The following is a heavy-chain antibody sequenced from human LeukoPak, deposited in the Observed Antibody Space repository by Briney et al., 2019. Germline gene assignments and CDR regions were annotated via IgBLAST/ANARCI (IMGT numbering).Heavy chain of an antibody. CDR2: IRQDGNEK. J-gene: IGHJ6*03. D-gene: IGHD3-16*01. CDR1: GFTFSSYG. V-gene: IGHV3-7*01. CDR3: AREGVGGMDV. Sequence: GRSLRLSCAASGFTFSSYGMSWVRQAPGKGLEWVANIRQDGNEKSSVASVKGRFTISRDNAENSVYLQMNSLRAEDTAVYYCAREGVGGMDVWGKGTTVTVSS.